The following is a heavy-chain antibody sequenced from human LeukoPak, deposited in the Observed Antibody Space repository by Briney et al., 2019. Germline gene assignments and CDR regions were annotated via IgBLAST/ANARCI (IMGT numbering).Heavy chain of an antibody. Sequence: ASVKVSCKASGYTFTGYYIHWVRQAPGQGLEWMGWINPNSGGTKYAQKFQGRVTTTRDTSISTAYMELRRLTADDTAVYYCARGRGPYYCVMDVWGQGTTVTVSS. CDR3: ARGRGPYYCVMDV. V-gene: IGHV1-2*02. D-gene: IGHD3-10*01. CDR1: GYTFTGYY. J-gene: IGHJ6*02. CDR2: INPNSGGT.